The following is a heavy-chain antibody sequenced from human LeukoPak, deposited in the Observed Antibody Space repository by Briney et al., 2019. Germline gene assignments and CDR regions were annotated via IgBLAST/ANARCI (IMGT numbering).Heavy chain of an antibody. CDR1: GYTFTSYY. CDR3: ARIEPIVYYFDY. Sequence: ASVKVSCKASGYTFTSYYMHWVRQAPGQGLEWMGWINPNSGGTNYAQKFQGRVTMTRGTSISTAYMELSRLRSDDTAVYYCARIEPIVYYFDYWGQGTLVTVSS. V-gene: IGHV1-2*02. J-gene: IGHJ4*02. D-gene: IGHD1-14*01. CDR2: INPNSGGT.